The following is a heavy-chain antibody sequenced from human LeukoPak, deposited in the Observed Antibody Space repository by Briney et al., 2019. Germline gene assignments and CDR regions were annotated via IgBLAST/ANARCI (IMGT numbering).Heavy chain of an antibody. D-gene: IGHD3-10*01. Sequence: SETLSLTCTVSGGSISTYYWSWIRQPAGKGLEWIGHIYTSGATNYNPSLKSRVTMSIDTSKNQSSLKLSSITAADTAVYYCARDAKYYYGARTYFFFEYWGQGTLLTVSS. CDR1: GGSISTYY. CDR3: ARDAKYYYGARTYFFFEY. CDR2: IYTSGAT. J-gene: IGHJ4*02. V-gene: IGHV4-4*07.